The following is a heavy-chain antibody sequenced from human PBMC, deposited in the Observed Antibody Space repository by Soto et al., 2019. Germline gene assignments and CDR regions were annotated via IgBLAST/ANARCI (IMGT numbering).Heavy chain of an antibody. J-gene: IGHJ4*02. CDR2: ISGSGGST. CDR3: AKSKRYFDWPRRYYFDY. Sequence: GGSLSLSCAASGFTFSSYAMSWVRQAPGKGLEWVSVISGSGGSTYYADSVKGRFTISRDNSKNTLYLQMNSLRAEDTALYYCAKSKRYFDWPRRYYFDYWGQGTLVTVSS. CDR1: GFTFSSYA. V-gene: IGHV3-23*01. D-gene: IGHD3-9*01.